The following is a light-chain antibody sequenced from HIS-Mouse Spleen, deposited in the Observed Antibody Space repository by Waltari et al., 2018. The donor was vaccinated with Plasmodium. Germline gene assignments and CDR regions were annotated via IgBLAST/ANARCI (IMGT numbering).Light chain of an antibody. CDR1: KSISSW. Sequence: DIKMTQSPSTRSESLGDRVTIPCRASKSISSWVAWYQQKPGKAPKLLIYKASSLESGVPSRFSGSGSGTEFTLTISSLQPDDFATYYCQQYNSYSYTFGQGTKLEIK. CDR2: KAS. J-gene: IGKJ2*01. CDR3: QQYNSYSYT. V-gene: IGKV1-5*03.